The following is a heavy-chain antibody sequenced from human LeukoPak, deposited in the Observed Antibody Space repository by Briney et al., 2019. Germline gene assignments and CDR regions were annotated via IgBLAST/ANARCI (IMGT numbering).Heavy chain of an antibody. CDR3: AKDVASFYYYGMDV. V-gene: IGHV3-23*01. CDR1: GFTFSSHA. Sequence: GGTLRLSCAASGFTFSSHAMSWVRQAPGKGLEWVSTINDGGGSTYYADSVRGRFTISRDNSKNTLFLQMNSLRAEDTAVYYCAKDVASFYYYGMDVWGQGTTVTVSS. J-gene: IGHJ6*02. D-gene: IGHD5-12*01. CDR2: INDGGGST.